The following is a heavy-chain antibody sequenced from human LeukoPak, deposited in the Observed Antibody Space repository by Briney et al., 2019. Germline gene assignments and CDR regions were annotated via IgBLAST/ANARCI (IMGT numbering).Heavy chain of an antibody. Sequence: GALRLSCAASGFTFSNYYMSWIRQAPGKGLEWVSYISGSSGSTNYADSVMGRFTISRDNGKDSLYLQMNSLRAEDTAVYYCARDQGENYDSSGYYPYWGQGTLVTVSS. D-gene: IGHD3-22*01. CDR3: ARDQGENYDSSGYYPY. V-gene: IGHV3-11*06. J-gene: IGHJ4*02. CDR2: ISGSSGST. CDR1: GFTFSNYY.